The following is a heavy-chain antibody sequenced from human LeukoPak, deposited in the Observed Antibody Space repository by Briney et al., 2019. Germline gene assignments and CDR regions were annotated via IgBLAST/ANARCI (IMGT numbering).Heavy chain of an antibody. D-gene: IGHD6-19*01. J-gene: IGHJ4*02. CDR2: INPNTGGT. CDR1: GYTFASTGYY. CDR3: ARQNDQIGVAGTWFDY. V-gene: IGHV1-2*02. Sequence: EASVKVSCLASGYTFASTGYYIHWVRQAPGQGPEWMGWINPNTGGTLYTEKFQDRVTMTRDTSISTVYMELSRLTSDDTAVYYCARQNDQIGVAGTWFDYWGQGALVTVSS.